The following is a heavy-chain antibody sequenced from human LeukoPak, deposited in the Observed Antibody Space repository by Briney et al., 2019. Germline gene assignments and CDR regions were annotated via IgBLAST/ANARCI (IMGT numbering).Heavy chain of an antibody. Sequence: GGSLRLSCAASGFTFSSYWMSWVRQAPGKGLEWVANIKQDGSEKYYVDSVKGRFTISRDNAKNSLYLQVNSLRAEDTAVYYCARDVDTAMPTGDAFDIWGQGTMVTVSS. V-gene: IGHV3-7*01. D-gene: IGHD5-18*01. CDR2: IKQDGSEK. CDR1: GFTFSSYW. CDR3: ARDVDTAMPTGDAFDI. J-gene: IGHJ3*02.